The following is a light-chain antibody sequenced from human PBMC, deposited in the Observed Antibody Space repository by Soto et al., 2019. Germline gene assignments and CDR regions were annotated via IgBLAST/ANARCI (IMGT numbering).Light chain of an antibody. CDR3: FSYTTSSTLV. CDR2: EVS. V-gene: IGLV2-14*01. CDR1: SSDVGGYNY. Sequence: QSALTQPASVSGSDGQSITISCTGTSSDVGGYNYVSWYQQHPAKAPKLMIYEVSNRPSGVSHRFSGSKSGNTASLTISGLQAEDEADYYCFSYTTSSTLVFGGGTKLTVL. J-gene: IGLJ3*02.